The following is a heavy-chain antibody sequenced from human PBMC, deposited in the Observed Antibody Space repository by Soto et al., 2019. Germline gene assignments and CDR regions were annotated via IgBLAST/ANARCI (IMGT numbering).Heavy chain of an antibody. CDR2: ISSNGVGT. Sequence: EVQLAESGGGLAQPGGSLRLSCAASGFTLSGYAMDWVRQAPGKGLEYVSGISSNGVGTYYANSVLGRFTISRDNSTNTVYPQMGSLRTEDMAVYYCARRARPDFYYMDVWGKGTTVTVSS. CDR3: ARRARPDFYYMDV. CDR1: GFTLSGYA. V-gene: IGHV3-64*01. D-gene: IGHD6-6*01. J-gene: IGHJ6*03.